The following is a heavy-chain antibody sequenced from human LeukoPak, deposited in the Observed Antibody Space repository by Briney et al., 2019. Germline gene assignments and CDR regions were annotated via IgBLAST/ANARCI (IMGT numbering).Heavy chain of an antibody. Sequence: PGGSLRLSCAASGFTVSSNYMNWVRQAPGKGLEWVSYISSSSSYIYYADSVKGRFTISRDNAKNSLYLQMNSLRAEDTAVYYCAREGYSSNWAHDASDVWGQGTMVTVSS. CDR1: GFTVSSNY. V-gene: IGHV3-21*06. CDR3: AREGYSSNWAHDASDV. J-gene: IGHJ3*01. D-gene: IGHD6-13*01. CDR2: ISSSSSYI.